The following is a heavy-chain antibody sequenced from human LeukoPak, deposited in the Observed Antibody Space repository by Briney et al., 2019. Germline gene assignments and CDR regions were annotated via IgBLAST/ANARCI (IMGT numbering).Heavy chain of an antibody. D-gene: IGHD3-9*01. CDR2: ISSSSSTI. Sequence: GGSLRLSCAASGFTFSSYSMNWVRQAPGKGLEWVSYISSSSSTIYYADSVKGRFTNSRDNAKNSLYLQMNSLRAEDTAVYYCARSARYFDWLSPTDYYMDVWGKGTTVTVSS. CDR1: GFTFSSYS. J-gene: IGHJ6*03. V-gene: IGHV3-48*04. CDR3: ARSARYFDWLSPTDYYMDV.